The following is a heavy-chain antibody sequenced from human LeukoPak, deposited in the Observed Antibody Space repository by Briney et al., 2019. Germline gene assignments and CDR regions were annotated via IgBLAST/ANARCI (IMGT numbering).Heavy chain of an antibody. D-gene: IGHD4-17*01. CDR3: VSMTTVTNYYYGMDV. V-gene: IGHV3-9*01. J-gene: IGHJ6*02. CDR1: GFTFDDYA. Sequence: GGSLRLSCAASGFTFDDYAMHWVRQAPGKGLEWVSGISWNSGSIGYADSVKGRFTISRDNAKNSLYLQMNSLRAEDTALYYCVSMTTVTNYYYGMDVWGQGTTVTVSS. CDR2: ISWNSGSI.